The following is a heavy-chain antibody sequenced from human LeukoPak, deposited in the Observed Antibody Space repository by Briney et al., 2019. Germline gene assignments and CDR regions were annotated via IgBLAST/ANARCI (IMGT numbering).Heavy chain of an antibody. J-gene: IGHJ3*02. CDR2: LYSDGTST. D-gene: IGHD3-22*01. CDR1: GFTFSSYR. CDR3: ARVGYYDSTGWGRYAFDI. V-gene: IGHV3-74*01. Sequence: GGSLRLSCAASGFTFSSYRMHWVRQTPGQGLFWVSRLYSDGTSTIYTHSVKRRFTIHRDNAKNTLYLQMNSLRAEDTAVYYCARVGYYDSTGWGRYAFDIWGQGTMVTVPS.